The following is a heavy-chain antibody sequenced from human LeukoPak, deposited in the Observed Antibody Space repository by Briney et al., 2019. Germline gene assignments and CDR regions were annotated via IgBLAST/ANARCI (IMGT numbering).Heavy chain of an antibody. CDR3: ARHLVAVAGTSTDFDY. V-gene: IGHV5-10-1*01. CDR1: GYSFTSYW. D-gene: IGHD6-19*01. CDR2: IDPSDSYT. Sequence: GESLKISCKGSGYSFTSYWISWVRQMPGKGLEWIGRIDPSDSYTNYSPSFQGHVTILVDKSISTAYLQWSSLKASDTAMYYCARHLVAVAGTSTDFDYWGQGTLVTVSS. J-gene: IGHJ4*02.